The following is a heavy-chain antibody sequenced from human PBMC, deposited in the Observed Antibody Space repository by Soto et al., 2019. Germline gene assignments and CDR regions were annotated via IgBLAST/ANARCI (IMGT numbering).Heavy chain of an antibody. V-gene: IGHV1-69*06. D-gene: IGHD1-1*01. CDR3: TRSTPQAGSYVQIFDY. J-gene: IGHJ4*02. CDR1: GGTFSSYA. Sequence: QVQLVQSGAEAKKPGSSVKVSCKTSGGTFSSYAISWVRQAPGQGLEWMGGIVPLFRTTNYAKKFQGRLTVTADKVTSTAYMELTSLISEDTAIYYCTRSTPQAGSYVQIFDYWGQGALVTVSS. CDR2: IVPLFRTT.